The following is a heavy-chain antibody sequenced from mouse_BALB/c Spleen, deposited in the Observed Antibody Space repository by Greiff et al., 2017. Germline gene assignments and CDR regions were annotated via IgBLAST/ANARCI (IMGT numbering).Heavy chain of an antibody. CDR3: ARCGYDSAMDY. Sequence: QVQLQQPGAELVMPGASVKMSCKASGYTFTDYWMHWVKQRPGQGLEWIGAIDTSDSYTSYNQKFKGKATLTVDESSSTAYMQLSSLTSEDSAVYYCARCGYDSAMDYWGQGTSVTVSS. CDR1: GYTFTDYW. D-gene: IGHD2-2*01. J-gene: IGHJ4*01. CDR2: IDTSDSYT. V-gene: IGHV1-69*01.